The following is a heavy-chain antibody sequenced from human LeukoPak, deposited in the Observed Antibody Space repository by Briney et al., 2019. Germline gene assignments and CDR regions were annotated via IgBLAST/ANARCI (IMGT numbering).Heavy chain of an antibody. J-gene: IGHJ4*02. Sequence: GGSLRLSCAASGFTFSSYAMNWVRQAPGQGLEWVSAISGSGGSTYYADSVKGRFTISRDNSKNTLYLQMNSLRAEDTAVYHCAKGERLPQYYFDYWGQGTLVTVSS. V-gene: IGHV3-23*01. CDR3: AKGERLPQYYFDY. CDR2: ISGSGGST. D-gene: IGHD1-26*01. CDR1: GFTFSSYA.